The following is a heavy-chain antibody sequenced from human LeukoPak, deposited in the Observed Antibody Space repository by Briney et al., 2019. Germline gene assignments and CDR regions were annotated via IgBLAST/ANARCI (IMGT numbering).Heavy chain of an antibody. V-gene: IGHV4-31*03. CDR3: ARGGRGPFDY. CDR1: GVSFSGTVFH. CDR2: IYYTGTT. J-gene: IGHJ4*02. Sequence: PSETLSLTCTVSGVSFSGTVFHWSWLRLQPGKGLEWIGYIYYTGTTQYNPSLESRASISLDTSKNQFSLKLTSVTAADTARYYCARGGRGPFDYWGQGTLVTVSS. D-gene: IGHD3-16*01.